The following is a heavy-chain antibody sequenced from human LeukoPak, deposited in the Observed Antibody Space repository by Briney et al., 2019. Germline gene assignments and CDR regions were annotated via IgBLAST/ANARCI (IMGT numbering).Heavy chain of an antibody. CDR2: ISSSSSYI. Sequence: GGSLRLSCAASGFTFSSYSMNWVRQAPGKGLEWVSSISSSSSYIYYADPVKGRFTISRDNAKNSLYLQMNSLRAEDTAVYYCARALSGGYAFDIWGQGTMVTVSS. CDR3: ARALSGGYAFDI. J-gene: IGHJ3*02. CDR1: GFTFSSYS. D-gene: IGHD2-15*01. V-gene: IGHV3-21*01.